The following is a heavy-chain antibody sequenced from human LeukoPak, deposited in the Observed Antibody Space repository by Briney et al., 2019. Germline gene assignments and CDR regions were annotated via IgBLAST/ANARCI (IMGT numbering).Heavy chain of an antibody. CDR1: GFTFSSYA. CDR2: ISGSGGST. D-gene: IGHD3-9*01. CDR3: AKGDILTGYYASPFDY. J-gene: IGHJ4*02. Sequence: GGSLRLSCAASGFTFSSYAMSWVRQAPGKGLEWVSAISGSGGSTYYADSVKGRFTISRDNPKNTLYLQMNSLRAEDTAVYYCAKGDILTGYYASPFDYWGQGTLVTVSS. V-gene: IGHV3-23*01.